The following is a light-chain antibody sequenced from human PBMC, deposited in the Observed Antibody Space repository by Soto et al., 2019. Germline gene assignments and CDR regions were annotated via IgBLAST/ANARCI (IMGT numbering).Light chain of an antibody. CDR1: QGISSY. CDR2: AAS. CDR3: QQLNSYPLT. V-gene: IGKV1-9*01. Sequence: DIQLTHSPSFLSASVGDRVTITCRASQGISSYLAWYQQKPGKAPKLLIYAASTLQSGVPSRFSGNGSGTEFTLTISSLQPEDFATYYCQQLNSYPLTFGGGTKVDIK. J-gene: IGKJ4*01.